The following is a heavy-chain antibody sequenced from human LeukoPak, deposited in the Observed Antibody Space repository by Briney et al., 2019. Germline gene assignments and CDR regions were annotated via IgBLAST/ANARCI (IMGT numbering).Heavy chain of an antibody. CDR1: GGTFSSYA. CDR2: IIPIFGTA. D-gene: IGHD3-3*01. V-gene: IGHV1-69*13. CDR3: ASRVAGFYYYYGMDV. J-gene: IGHJ6*02. Sequence: ASVKVSCKASGGTFSSYAISWVRQAPGQGLEWMGGIIPIFGTANYAQKFQGRVTITADESTSTAYMELSSLRSEDTAVYYCASRVAGFYYYYGMDVWGQGTTVTVSS.